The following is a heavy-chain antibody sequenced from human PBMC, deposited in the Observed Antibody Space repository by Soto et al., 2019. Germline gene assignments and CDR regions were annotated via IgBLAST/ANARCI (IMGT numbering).Heavy chain of an antibody. CDR2: IYYSGST. J-gene: IGHJ4*02. Sequence: PSETLSLTCTFSGCSISSGGYYWSWIRQHPGKGLEWIGYIYYSGSTYYNPSLKSRVTISVDTSKNQFSLKLSSVTAADTAVYYCASHRWLQVYFDYWGQGTLVTVSS. CDR3: ASHRWLQVYFDY. CDR1: GCSISSGGYY. V-gene: IGHV4-31*03. D-gene: IGHD5-12*01.